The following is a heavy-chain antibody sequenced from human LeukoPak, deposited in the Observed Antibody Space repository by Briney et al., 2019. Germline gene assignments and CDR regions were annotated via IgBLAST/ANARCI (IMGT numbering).Heavy chain of an antibody. J-gene: IGHJ4*02. V-gene: IGHV3-30*18. Sequence: PGGSLRLSCVASGFTFSGYGMHWVRQAPGKGLDGVAVISYDGSNKYYADSVKGRFTISRDNSKNTLYLQVNSLRAEDTAVYYCAKGGPYRSGGSCLSYFDSWGQGTLVTVSS. CDR1: GFTFSGYG. D-gene: IGHD2-15*01. CDR3: AKGGPYRSGGSCLSYFDS. CDR2: ISYDGSNK.